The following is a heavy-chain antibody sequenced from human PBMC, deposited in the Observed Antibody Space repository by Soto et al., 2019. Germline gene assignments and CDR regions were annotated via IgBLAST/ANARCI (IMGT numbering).Heavy chain of an antibody. V-gene: IGHV1-69*01. J-gene: IGHJ4*02. Sequence: QVQLVQSGAEVKKPGSSVKVSCKASGGTFSSYAISWVRQAPGQGLEWMGGIIPIFGTANYAQKFQGRVTITADESTSTAYMELSSLRSEDTAVYYCARDTYDILTGPFDYWGQGTLVTVSS. CDR3: ARDTYDILTGPFDY. CDR2: IIPIFGTA. CDR1: GGTFSSYA. D-gene: IGHD3-9*01.